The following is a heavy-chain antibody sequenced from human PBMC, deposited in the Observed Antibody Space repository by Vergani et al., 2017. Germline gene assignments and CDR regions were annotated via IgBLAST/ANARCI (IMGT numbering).Heavy chain of an antibody. D-gene: IGHD2-21*01. Sequence: QVQLVESGGGVVQPGRSLRLSCTSSGFTFRTYSMHWVRQAPGKGLEWVAIIYYDGSKKYYADSVKGRFTISRDNSRNTLDLLMSSLRAEDTAIYYCAREGSYCGSTTCRDPSYVYYYHMDVWGEGTTVTVSS. CDR2: IYYDGSKK. CDR3: AREGSYCGSTTCRDPSYVYYYHMDV. CDR1: GFTFRTYS. J-gene: IGHJ6*03. V-gene: IGHV3-33*01.